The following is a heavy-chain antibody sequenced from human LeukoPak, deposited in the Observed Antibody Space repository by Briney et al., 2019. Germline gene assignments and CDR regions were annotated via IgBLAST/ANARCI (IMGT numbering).Heavy chain of an antibody. Sequence: SQTLSLTCTVSGGSISSGGYYWSWIRQHPGKGLEWIGYIYYSGSTYYNPSLKSRVTISVDTSKNQFSLKLSSVTAADTAVYYCARRVGGGYCSSTSCYLDYWGQGTLVTVSS. CDR3: ARRVGGGYCSSTSCYLDY. D-gene: IGHD2-2*01. J-gene: IGHJ4*02. CDR2: IYYSGST. CDR1: GGSISSGGYY. V-gene: IGHV4-31*03.